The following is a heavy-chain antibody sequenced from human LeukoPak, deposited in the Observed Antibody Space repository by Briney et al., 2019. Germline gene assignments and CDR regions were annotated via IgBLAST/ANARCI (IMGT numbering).Heavy chain of an antibody. CDR2: INHSGST. CDR1: GGSFSGYY. CDR3: ARPYSSGPVFDY. J-gene: IGHJ4*02. D-gene: IGHD6-19*01. Sequence: SETLSLTCAVYGGSFSGYYWSWIRQPPGKGLEWIGEINHSGSTNYNPSLKSRVTISVDTSINQFSLKLSSVTAADTAVYYCARPYSSGPVFDYWSQGTLVTVSS. V-gene: IGHV4-34*01.